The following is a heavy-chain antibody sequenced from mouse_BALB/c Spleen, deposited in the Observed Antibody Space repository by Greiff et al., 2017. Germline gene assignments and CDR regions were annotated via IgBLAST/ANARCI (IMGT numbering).Heavy chain of an antibody. Sequence: DVMLVESGGGLVKPGGSLKLSCAASGFAFSSYDMSWVRQTPEKRLEWVAYISSGGGSTYYPDTVKGRFTISRDNAKNTVYLQMSSLKSEDTAMYYCARQGLRRGFDYWGQGTTLTVSS. CDR3: ARQGLRRGFDY. CDR2: ISSGGGST. J-gene: IGHJ2*01. CDR1: GFAFSSYD. V-gene: IGHV5-12-1*01. D-gene: IGHD2-2*01.